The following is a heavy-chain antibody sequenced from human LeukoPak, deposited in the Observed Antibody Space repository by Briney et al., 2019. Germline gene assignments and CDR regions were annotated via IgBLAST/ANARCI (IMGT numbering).Heavy chain of an antibody. J-gene: IGHJ3*02. D-gene: IGHD2-15*01. CDR3: ATSRYCSGGDCYSLAFDI. V-gene: IGHV3-64*01. CDR1: GFTFSNYF. CDR2: ISRTGSTT. Sequence: GGSLRLSCAASGFTFSNYFMHWVRQAPGKGLEYFSAISRTGSTTYYTNSVKGRFTISRDNSKNTLYLQMGSLRAEDMAVYYCATSRYCSGGDCYSLAFDIWGQGTMVTVSS.